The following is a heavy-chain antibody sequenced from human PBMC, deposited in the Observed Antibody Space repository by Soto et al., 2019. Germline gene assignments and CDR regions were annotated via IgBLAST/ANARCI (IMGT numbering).Heavy chain of an antibody. V-gene: IGHV3-64D*06. CDR2: INNIGATT. CDR1: GFTFSSFS. J-gene: IGHJ4*02. D-gene: IGHD3-16*01. Sequence: GGSLRLSCSGSGFTFSSFSMQWVRQAPGKGLEYVSAINNIGATTVYADSVKGRFTISRDNSKNTVYLQMSSLGLEDTAVYYCVKSEGRGRYLHDFWGQGSRVIVSS. CDR3: VKSEGRGRYLHDF.